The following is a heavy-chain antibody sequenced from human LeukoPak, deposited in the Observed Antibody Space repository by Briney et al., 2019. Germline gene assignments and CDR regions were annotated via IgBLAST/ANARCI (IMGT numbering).Heavy chain of an antibody. J-gene: IGHJ4*02. CDR3: ARDAGNYDSGTSRFDY. CDR2: IYSGGST. Sequence: PGGSLRLSCAASGFTVSSNYMSWVRQAPGKGLEWVSVIYSGGSTYYADSVKGRFTISRDNSKNTLCLQMNSLKAEDTALYYCARDAGNYDSGTSRFDYWGQGTLVTLSS. D-gene: IGHD3-10*01. CDR1: GFTVSSNY. V-gene: IGHV3-66*01.